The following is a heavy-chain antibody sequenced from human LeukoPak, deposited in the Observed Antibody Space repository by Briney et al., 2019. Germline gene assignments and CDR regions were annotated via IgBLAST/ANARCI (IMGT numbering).Heavy chain of an antibody. J-gene: IGHJ6*02. Sequence: GGSLRLSCAASGFTFSSYSMNWVRQAPGKGLERVSSISSSSSSYIYYADSVKGRFTISRDNAKNSLYLQMNSLRAEDTAVYYCARDQTVVPAAMLLSGYYYYGMDAWGQGTTVTVSS. D-gene: IGHD2-2*01. CDR1: GFTFSSYS. V-gene: IGHV3-21*03. CDR2: ISSSSSSYI. CDR3: ARDQTVVPAAMLLSGYYYYGMDA.